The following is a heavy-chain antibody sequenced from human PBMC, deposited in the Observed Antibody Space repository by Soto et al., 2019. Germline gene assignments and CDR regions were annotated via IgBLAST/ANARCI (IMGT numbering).Heavy chain of an antibody. D-gene: IGHD6-19*01. V-gene: IGHV3-72*01. J-gene: IGHJ6*02. CDR2: IRRKANSYTT. CDR3: AMLGGWSGGSSGMDV. CDR1: GLIFSDYH. Sequence: EVQLVESGGGLVQPGGSLRLSCAASGLIFSDYHMDWVRQAPGKGLEWVGRIRRKANSYTTEYAASVKGRFTISRDDSKNSLYLQMNSLKSEDTAEYDCAMLGGWSGGSSGMDVWGQGTTVTVSS.